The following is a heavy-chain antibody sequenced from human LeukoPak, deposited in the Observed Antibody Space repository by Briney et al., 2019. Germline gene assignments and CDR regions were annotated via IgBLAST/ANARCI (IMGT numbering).Heavy chain of an antibody. J-gene: IGHJ5*02. Sequence: SETLSLTCAVYGGSFSGYYWSWIRQPPGKGLEWIGYIYYSGSTYYNPSLKSRVTISVDTSKNQFSLKLSSVTAADTAVYYCARDSHDFWSGYPGDWFDPWGQGTLVTVSS. V-gene: IGHV4-34*09. CDR2: IYYSGST. D-gene: IGHD3-3*01. CDR3: ARDSHDFWSGYPGDWFDP. CDR1: GGSFSGYY.